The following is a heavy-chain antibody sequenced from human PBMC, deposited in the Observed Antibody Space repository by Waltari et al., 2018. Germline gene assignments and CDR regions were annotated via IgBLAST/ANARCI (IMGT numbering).Heavy chain of an antibody. D-gene: IGHD3-10*01. CDR3: ARDEISQLLWFGEVSGALDD. CDR2: TNAGNGST. CDR1: GYTFTRYA. Sequence: QVQLVQTGAEVSKPGASGKVCCKACGYTFTRYAMHWVRQAPGYRLGGMGGTNAGNGSTTYSQEFQGRVTITKYATASTANMELNILRSEYTAMYYCARDEISQLLWFGEVSGALDDWGQGTLVTVSS. J-gene: IGHJ4*02. V-gene: IGHV1-3*01.